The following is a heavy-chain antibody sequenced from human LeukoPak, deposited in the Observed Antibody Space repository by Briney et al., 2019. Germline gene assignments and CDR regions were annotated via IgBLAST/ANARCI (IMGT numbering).Heavy chain of an antibody. CDR2: INHSGST. D-gene: IGHD5-18*01. CDR1: GGSFSGYY. V-gene: IGHV4-34*01. Sequence: SETLSLTCAVYGGSFSGYYWSWIRQPPGKGLEWIGEINHSGSTNYNPSLKSRVTISVDTSKNQFSLKLSSVTAADTAVYYCARDNGGLIQLWYHWGQGTLVTVSS. CDR3: ARDNGGLIQLWYH. J-gene: IGHJ5*02.